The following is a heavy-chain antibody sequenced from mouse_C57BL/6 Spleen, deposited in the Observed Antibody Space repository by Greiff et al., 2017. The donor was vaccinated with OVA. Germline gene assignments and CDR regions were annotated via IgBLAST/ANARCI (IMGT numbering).Heavy chain of an antibody. CDR2: IDPSDSYT. Sequence: VQLQQPGAELVMPGASVKLSCKASGYTFTSYWMHWVKQRPGQGLEWIGEIDPSDSYTNYNQKFKGKSTLTVDKSSSTAYMQLSSLTSEDSAVYYCARGAYYYGSSPYFDYWGQGTTLTVSS. CDR3: ARGAYYYGSSPYFDY. J-gene: IGHJ2*01. CDR1: GYTFTSYW. D-gene: IGHD1-1*01. V-gene: IGHV1-69*01.